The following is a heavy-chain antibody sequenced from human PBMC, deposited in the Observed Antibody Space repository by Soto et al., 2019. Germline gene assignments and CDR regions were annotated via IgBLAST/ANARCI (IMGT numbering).Heavy chain of an antibody. CDR2: IVPSLDTK. V-gene: IGHV1-69*11. CDR1: GGTFSSSG. D-gene: IGHD3-16*02. Sequence: QVHLVQSGTEVKKPGSSVKVSCKASGGTFSSSGFSWVRQAPGQGLEWMGMIVPSLDTKNYAQKSQARVTITADEVTSTAYMELGSLRSEATALYYCARWPQPRYTADPYAVDVWGQGPRVIVSS. CDR3: ARWPQPRYTADPYAVDV. J-gene: IGHJ6*02.